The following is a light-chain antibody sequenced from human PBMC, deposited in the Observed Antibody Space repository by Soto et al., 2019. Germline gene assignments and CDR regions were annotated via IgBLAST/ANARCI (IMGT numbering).Light chain of an antibody. CDR3: QQYNIYSWT. CDR2: DAS. V-gene: IGKV1-33*01. J-gene: IGKJ1*01. CDR1: QDISNY. Sequence: DIQMTQSPSSLSASVGDRVTITCQASQDISNYLNWYQQKPGKAPKLLIYDASNLETGVPSRFSGSGSGTDFTFTISSLQPEDIATYYCQQYNIYSWTFGQGTKVDIK.